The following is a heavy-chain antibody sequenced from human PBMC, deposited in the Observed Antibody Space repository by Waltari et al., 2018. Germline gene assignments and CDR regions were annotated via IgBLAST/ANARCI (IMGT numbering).Heavy chain of an antibody. CDR3: TRDPGYSGFKVYPGTYWYFDL. J-gene: IGHJ2*01. D-gene: IGHD5-12*01. Sequence: ASGFTFGDYAMSWVRQAPGKGLEWVGFIRSKAYGGTTEYAASVKGRITSSRDDSKSIAYLQMNSLKTEDTAVYYCTRDPGYSGFKVYPGTYWYFDLWGRGTLVTVSS. CDR1: GFTFGDYA. CDR2: IRSKAYGGTT. V-gene: IGHV3-49*04.